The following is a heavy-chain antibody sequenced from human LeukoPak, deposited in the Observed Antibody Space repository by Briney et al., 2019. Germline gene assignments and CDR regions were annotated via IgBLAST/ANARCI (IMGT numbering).Heavy chain of an antibody. CDR3: ARAHPSGWFYFDY. Sequence: PGGSLRLSCAASGFTFSNYGMSWVRQAPRKGLEWVSSISSLSSYIYYADSLKGRFTISRDNAKNSLYLQMNSLRAEDTAVYYCARAHPSGWFYFDYWGQGTLVTVSS. D-gene: IGHD6-19*01. CDR2: ISSLSSYI. CDR1: GFTFSNYG. J-gene: IGHJ4*02. V-gene: IGHV3-21*01.